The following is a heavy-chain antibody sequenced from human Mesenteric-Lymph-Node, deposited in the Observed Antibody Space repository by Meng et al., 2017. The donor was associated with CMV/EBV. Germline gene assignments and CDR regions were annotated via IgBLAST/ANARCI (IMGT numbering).Heavy chain of an antibody. J-gene: IGHJ6*02. Sequence: ASVKVSCKASGYIFTSYGITWVRQAPGQGLEWMGWISTYNGNTNFAQNLQGRVTMTTDTSTSTAYMELRSLTSDDKAVYYCARDQVSVGYYGMDVWGQGTTVTVSS. CDR2: ISTYNGNT. CDR3: ARDQVSVGYYGMDV. V-gene: IGHV1-18*01. D-gene: IGHD5/OR15-5a*01. CDR1: GYIFTSYG.